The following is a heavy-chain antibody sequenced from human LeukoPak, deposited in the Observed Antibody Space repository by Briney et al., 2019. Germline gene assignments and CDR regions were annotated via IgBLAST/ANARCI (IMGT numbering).Heavy chain of an antibody. J-gene: IGHJ3*02. CDR2: ISAYNGNT. CDR3: ASTRLTGYCSSTSCYAVPSAFDI. CDR1: GYTFTSYG. D-gene: IGHD2-2*03. V-gene: IGHV1-18*01. Sequence: ASVKVSCKASGYTFTSYGISWVRQAPGQGLEWMGWISAYNGNTNYAQKIQGRVTMTTDTSTSTAYMELRSLRSDDTAVYYCASTRLTGYCSSTSCYAVPSAFDIWGQGTMVTVSS.